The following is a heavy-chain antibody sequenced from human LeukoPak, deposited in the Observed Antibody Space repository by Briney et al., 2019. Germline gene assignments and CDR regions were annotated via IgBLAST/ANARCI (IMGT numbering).Heavy chain of an antibody. CDR2: IKQDGSEK. V-gene: IGHV3-7*01. Sequence: GGSLRLSCAASGFTFSSYWMSWVRQAPGKGLEWVANIKQDGSEKYYVDSVKGRFTISGDNAKNSLNLQMNSLRAEDTAVYYCARDRREIKLWPREYYYYYMDVWGKGTTVTISS. D-gene: IGHD5-18*01. CDR1: GFTFSSYW. CDR3: ARDRREIKLWPREYYYYYMDV. J-gene: IGHJ6*03.